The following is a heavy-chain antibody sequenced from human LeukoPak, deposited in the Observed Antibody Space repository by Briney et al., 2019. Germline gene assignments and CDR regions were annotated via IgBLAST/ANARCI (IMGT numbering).Heavy chain of an antibody. D-gene: IGHD3-10*01. V-gene: IGHV3-21*01. CDR2: ISSSSSYI. J-gene: IGHJ4*02. CDR1: GFTFSSYS. Sequence: GGSLRLSCAASGFTFSSYSMNWVRQAPGKGLEWVSSISSSSSYIYYADSVKGRFTISRDNAKNSLYLQMNSLRAEDTAVYYCARDPSSGPFDYWGQGTLVTVSS. CDR3: ARDPSSGPFDY.